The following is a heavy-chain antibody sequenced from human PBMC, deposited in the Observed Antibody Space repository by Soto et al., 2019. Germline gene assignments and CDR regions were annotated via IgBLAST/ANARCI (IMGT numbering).Heavy chain of an antibody. D-gene: IGHD2-15*01. Sequence: PGGSLRLSCAASGFTFRNYALSWVRQAPGKGLEWVSSIGLGSSPKYYADSVEGRFTISRDNAQNSLYLQMNSLRAEDTAVYYCARVGEFEVILLDYYYYYGMDVWGQGTTVTVSS. CDR1: GFTFRNYA. CDR2: IGLGSSPK. J-gene: IGHJ6*02. V-gene: IGHV3-48*01. CDR3: ARVGEFEVILLDYYYYYGMDV.